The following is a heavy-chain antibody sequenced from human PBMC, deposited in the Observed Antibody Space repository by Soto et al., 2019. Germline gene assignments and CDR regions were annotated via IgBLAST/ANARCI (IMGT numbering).Heavy chain of an antibody. D-gene: IGHD5-12*01. CDR2: IFYTDTT. CDR1: GGSITTFY. V-gene: IGHV4-59*08. Sequence: QVQLQESGPGLVKPSETLSLTCTVSGGSITTFYWSWIRQPPGKGLEWIGYIFYTDTTNYNPSLKSRLTISADTSKNQFSLKLKSVTAADTAVYYCARQGGYADSEVGGQGTLVIVSS. J-gene: IGHJ4*02. CDR3: ARQGGYADSEV.